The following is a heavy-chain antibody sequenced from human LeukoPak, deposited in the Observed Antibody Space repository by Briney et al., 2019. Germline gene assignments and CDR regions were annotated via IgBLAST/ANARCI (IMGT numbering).Heavy chain of an antibody. CDR3: AGGYSGYDEFDY. D-gene: IGHD5-12*01. J-gene: IGHJ4*02. Sequence: GESLKISCKGSGYSFTTYSIGWVRHMPGKGLERMGIIYPGDSDARYSPSFQGQVTILVDKSISTAYLQWSSLKASDTAMYYCAGGYSGYDEFDYWGQGTLVTVSS. CDR1: GYSFTTYS. CDR2: IYPGDSDA. V-gene: IGHV5-51*01.